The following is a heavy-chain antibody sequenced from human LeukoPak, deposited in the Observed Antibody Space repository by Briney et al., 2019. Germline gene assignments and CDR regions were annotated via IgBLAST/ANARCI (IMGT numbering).Heavy chain of an antibody. CDR2: ITGDET. V-gene: IGHV3-23*01. CDR3: ASRPGPGLGPLDF. CDR1: AFTLITCA. J-gene: IGHJ4*02. Sequence: GGSLRLSCATSAFTLITCAMSWVRQAPGKGLEWVSFITGDETYYTDSVKGRFTLSRDTSKNMLYLHMNNLRVEDTALYFCASRPGPGLGPLDFWGQGTLVSVSS. D-gene: IGHD1-1*01.